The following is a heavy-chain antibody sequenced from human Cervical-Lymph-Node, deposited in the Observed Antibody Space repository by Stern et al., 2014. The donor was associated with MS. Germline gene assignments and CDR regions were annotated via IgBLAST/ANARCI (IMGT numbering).Heavy chain of an antibody. D-gene: IGHD6-6*01. CDR3: ARGRSIFDS. Sequence: VQLVESGPGLVKPSQTLSLTCTVSGDSISSGDYYWSWIRQTPGKGLEWIGFIFYTGSNYYNPSLKSRLSISVDTSKNTFSLKLNSVTAADTAVYYCARGRSIFDSWGQGTLVAVSS. J-gene: IGHJ4*02. V-gene: IGHV4-30-4*01. CDR1: GDSISSGDYY. CDR2: IFYTGSN.